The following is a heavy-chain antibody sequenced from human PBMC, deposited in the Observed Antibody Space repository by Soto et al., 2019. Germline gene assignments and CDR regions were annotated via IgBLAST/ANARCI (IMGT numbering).Heavy chain of an antibody. CDR2: IYHSGST. D-gene: IGHD3-10*01. J-gene: IGHJ5*02. CDR1: GGSISSSNW. V-gene: IGHV4-4*02. CDR3: ARFIRITMVRGVKGSYSNWFAP. Sequence: PSETLSLTCAVSGGSISSSNWWSWVRQPPGKGLEWIGEIYHSGSTNYNPSLKSRVTISVDKSKNQFSLKLSSVTAADTAVYYCARFIRITMVRGVKGSYSNWFAPWGQGTLVTVSS.